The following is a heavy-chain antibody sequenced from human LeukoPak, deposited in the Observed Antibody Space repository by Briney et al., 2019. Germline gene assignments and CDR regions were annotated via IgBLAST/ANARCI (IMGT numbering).Heavy chain of an antibody. CDR1: GGSISSSSYY. CDR3: ARAAQYYYGSGSYPFDY. Sequence: SETLSLTCTVSGGSISSSSYYWGWIRQPPGKGLEWIGSIYYSGSTYYNPSLKSRGTISVDTSKNQFSLRLSSVTAADTAVYYCARAAQYYYGSGSYPFDYWGQGTLVTVSS. CDR2: IYYSGST. J-gene: IGHJ4*02. D-gene: IGHD3-10*01. V-gene: IGHV4-39*01.